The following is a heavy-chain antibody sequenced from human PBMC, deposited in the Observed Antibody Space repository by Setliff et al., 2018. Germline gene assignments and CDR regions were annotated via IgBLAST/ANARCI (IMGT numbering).Heavy chain of an antibody. CDR1: GGSVNSGYDN. J-gene: IGHJ6*03. V-gene: IGHV4-61*09. CDR2: INRRGST. Sequence: SETLSLTCTVSGGSVNSGYDNWNWLRQPAGKGLEWIGHINRRGSTNFSPSLESRVTISLDTSKNQFSLNLTSVTAADTAVYYCARASSGWYSAYYYYMDVWGKGTTVTVSS. CDR3: ARASSGWYSAYYYYMDV. D-gene: IGHD6-19*01.